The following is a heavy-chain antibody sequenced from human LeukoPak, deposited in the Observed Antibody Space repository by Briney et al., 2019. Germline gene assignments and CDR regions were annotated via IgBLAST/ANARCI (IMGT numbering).Heavy chain of an antibody. V-gene: IGHV1-2*04. CDR3: ARGWGGATWGSLDY. CDR1: GYTFTSYA. D-gene: IGHD1-26*01. CDR2: INPNSGGT. J-gene: IGHJ4*02. Sequence: GASVKVSCKASGYTFTSYAMHWVRQAPGQRLEWMGWINPNSGGTNYAQKFQGWVTMTRDTSISTAYMELSRLRSDDTAVYYCARGWGGATWGSLDYWGQGTLVTVSS.